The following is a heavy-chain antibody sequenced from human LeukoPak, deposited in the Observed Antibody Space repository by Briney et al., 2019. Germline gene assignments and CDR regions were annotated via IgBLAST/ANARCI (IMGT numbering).Heavy chain of an antibody. Sequence: VASVTVSCKASGYTFTSYGISWVRQAPGQGLEWMGWISAYNGNTNYAQKLQGRVTMTTDTSTSTAYMELRSLRSDDTAVYYCARTRDAKHNWFDPWGQGTLVTVSS. CDR1: GYTFTSYG. CDR3: ARTRDAKHNWFDP. D-gene: IGHD2-2*01. V-gene: IGHV1-18*01. J-gene: IGHJ5*02. CDR2: ISAYNGNT.